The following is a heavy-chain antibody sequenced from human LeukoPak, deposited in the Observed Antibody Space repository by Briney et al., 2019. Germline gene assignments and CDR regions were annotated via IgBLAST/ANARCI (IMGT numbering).Heavy chain of an antibody. CDR3: ARASSFNWFDP. J-gene: IGHJ5*02. CDR2: IYYSGST. CDR1: GGSTSSYY. D-gene: IGHD2-2*01. V-gene: IGHV4-59*01. Sequence: PSETLSLTCTVSGGSTSSYYWSWIRQPPGKGLEWIGYIYYSGSTNYNPSLKSRVTISVDTSKNQFSLKLSSVTAADTAVYYCARASSFNWFDPWGQGTLVTVSS.